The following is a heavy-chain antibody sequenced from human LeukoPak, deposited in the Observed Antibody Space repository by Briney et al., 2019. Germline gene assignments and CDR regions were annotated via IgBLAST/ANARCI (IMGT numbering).Heavy chain of an antibody. Sequence: GASVKVSCKASGGTYSSYAISWVRQAPGQGLEWMGGIIPIFGTANYAQKFQGRVTITTDESTSTAYMELSSLRSDDTAVYYCARDSLDSYGFYYMDVWGKGTTVTVSS. CDR1: GGTYSSYA. CDR3: ARDSLDSYGFYYMDV. D-gene: IGHD5-18*01. CDR2: IIPIFGTA. V-gene: IGHV1-69*05. J-gene: IGHJ6*03.